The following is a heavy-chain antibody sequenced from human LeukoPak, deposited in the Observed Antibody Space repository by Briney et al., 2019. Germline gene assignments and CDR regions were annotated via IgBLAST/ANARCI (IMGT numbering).Heavy chain of an antibody. V-gene: IGHV4-34*01. D-gene: IGHD2-15*01. CDR2: INHSGST. CDR3: ARRVVVAASQFDY. Sequence: SETLSLTCAVYVGSFSGYYWSWIRQPPGKGLEWIGEINHSGSTKYNPSLKSRVTISVDTSKNQFSLKLSSVTAADTAVYYCARRVVVAASQFDYWGQGTLVTVSS. J-gene: IGHJ4*02. CDR1: VGSFSGYY.